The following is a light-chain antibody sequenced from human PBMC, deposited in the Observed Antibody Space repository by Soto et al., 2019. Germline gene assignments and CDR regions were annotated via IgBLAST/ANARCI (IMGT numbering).Light chain of an antibody. Sequence: EIVLTQSPATLSLSPGERATLSCRASQSVSSYLAWYQQKPGQAPRLLIYDASNRATGIPARFSGGGSGTDFTLTISSLEPDDFAVYYCQQRSNWRFTFGPGTRVDLK. J-gene: IGKJ3*01. V-gene: IGKV3-11*01. CDR2: DAS. CDR3: QQRSNWRFT. CDR1: QSVSSY.